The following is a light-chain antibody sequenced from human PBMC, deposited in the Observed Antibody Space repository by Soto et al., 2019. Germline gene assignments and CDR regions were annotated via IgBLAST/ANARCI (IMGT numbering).Light chain of an antibody. CDR1: SSDVGGYDY. CDR3: SSHTSGSTRV. CDR2: EVT. V-gene: IGLV2-14*01. Sequence: QSVLTQPAPVSGSPGQSIAISCTGTSSDVGGYDYVSWYQQHPDKAPKLMIYEVTKRPSGVSNRFSGSKSGNTASLTISGLQPEDEADYYCSSHTSGSTRVFGSGTKVTVL. J-gene: IGLJ1*01.